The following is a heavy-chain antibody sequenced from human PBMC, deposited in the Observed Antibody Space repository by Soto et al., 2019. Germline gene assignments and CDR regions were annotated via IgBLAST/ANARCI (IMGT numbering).Heavy chain of an antibody. J-gene: IGHJ2*01. D-gene: IGHD2-8*01. CDR3: VRHVYFYWYFDL. Sequence: EVQLVESGGGLVQPGGSLRLSCAVSGFSVSTSYMGWVRQAPGKGLEWVSSFYSDGHTYYADSVRGRFTVSTDYSKDTLYLQMDSLRVDDTGMYYCVRHVYFYWYFDLWGRGTLVTVSS. V-gene: IGHV3-66*04. CDR2: FYSDGHT. CDR1: GFSVSTSY.